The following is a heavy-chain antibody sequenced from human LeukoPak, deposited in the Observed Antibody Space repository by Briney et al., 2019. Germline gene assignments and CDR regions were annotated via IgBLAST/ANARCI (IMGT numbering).Heavy chain of an antibody. Sequence: PGGSLRLSCAASGFAFSTYSMNWVRQAPGKGLEWVSSIISRTSDIHCADSVRGRFTISRDNAENSLYLQMNSLRAEDTAVYYCARDFRGNGDFHAFDYWGQGTLVTVSS. V-gene: IGHV3-21*01. CDR1: GFAFSTYS. CDR3: ARDFRGNGDFHAFDY. CDR2: IISRTSDI. J-gene: IGHJ4*02. D-gene: IGHD4-17*01.